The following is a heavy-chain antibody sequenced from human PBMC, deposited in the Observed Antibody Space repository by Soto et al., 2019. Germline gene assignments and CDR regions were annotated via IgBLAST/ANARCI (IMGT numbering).Heavy chain of an antibody. V-gene: IGHV4-59*01. J-gene: IGHJ4*02. CDR2: IYYSGST. D-gene: IGHD1-26*01. CDR1: GDSISSYY. Sequence: SETLSLTCTVSGDSISSYYWSWIRQPPGKGLEWIGYIYYSGSTNYNPSLKSRVTISVDTSKNQFSLKLSSVTAADTAVYYCARSGSFVHDYWGQGTLVTVSS. CDR3: ARSGSFVHDY.